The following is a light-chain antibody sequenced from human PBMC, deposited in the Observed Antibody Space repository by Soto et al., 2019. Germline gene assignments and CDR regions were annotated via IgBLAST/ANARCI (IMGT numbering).Light chain of an antibody. V-gene: IGKV1-39*01. Sequence: DIQMTQSPSSLSASVGDTVTITCRASQSISVHLNWYQQKPGKVPKLLIYAASNLHSGVPSRFSGSGSETDFALTISNLQPEDFATYYCQQSFITPYTFGQGTRLEIK. J-gene: IGKJ2*01. CDR3: QQSFITPYT. CDR2: AAS. CDR1: QSISVH.